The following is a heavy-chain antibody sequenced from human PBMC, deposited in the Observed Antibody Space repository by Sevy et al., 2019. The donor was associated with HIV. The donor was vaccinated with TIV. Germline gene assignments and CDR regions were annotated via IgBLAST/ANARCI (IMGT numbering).Heavy chain of an antibody. D-gene: IGHD3-16*01. Sequence: GGSLRLSCAASGFTFSSYAMHWVRQAPGKGLEWVAVISYDGSNKYYADSVKGRFTISRDNSKNTLYLQMNSLRAEDRAVYYWARVAMITFGGVIGGDFDYWGQGTLVTVSS. CDR1: GFTFSSYA. V-gene: IGHV3-30-3*01. CDR3: ARVAMITFGGVIGGDFDY. J-gene: IGHJ4*02. CDR2: ISYDGSNK.